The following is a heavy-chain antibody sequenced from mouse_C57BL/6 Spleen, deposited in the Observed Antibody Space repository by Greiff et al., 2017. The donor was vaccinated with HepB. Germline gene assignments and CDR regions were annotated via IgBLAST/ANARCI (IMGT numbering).Heavy chain of an antibody. CDR1: GFSLTSYG. D-gene: IGHD2-1*01. J-gene: IGHJ4*01. V-gene: IGHV2-6*03. Sequence: VQLLQSGPGLVAPSPTLSIPCTASGFSLTSYGVHWVRQPPGKGLEWLVEIWSDGGTTYNTALKTRLSIRKDNTRSQVFYKMHSLQTAETAADCCGAKGKYDPYAMDYWGQGTSVTVSS. CDR2: IWSDGGT. CDR3: GAKGKYDPYAMDY.